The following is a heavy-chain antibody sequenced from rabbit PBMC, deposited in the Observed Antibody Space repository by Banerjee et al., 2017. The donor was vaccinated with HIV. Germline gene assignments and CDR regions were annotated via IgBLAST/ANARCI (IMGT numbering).Heavy chain of an antibody. Sequence: QQQLEESGGGLVKPEGSLTLSCTASGFSFSNKYVMCWVRQAPGKGLEWIACISFGNSGSAYYASWAKGRFTISKTSWTTVTLQMTSLTAADTATYFCARDLAGVIGWNFNLWGPGTLVTVS. D-gene: IGHD4-1*01. CDR2: ISFGNSGSA. J-gene: IGHJ4*01. CDR3: ARDLAGVIGWNFNL. CDR1: GFSFSNKYV. V-gene: IGHV1S45*01.